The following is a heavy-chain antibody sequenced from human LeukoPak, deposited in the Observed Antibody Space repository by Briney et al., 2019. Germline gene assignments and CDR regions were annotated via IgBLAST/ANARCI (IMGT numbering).Heavy chain of an antibody. Sequence: GGSLRLSCAASGFTFSSYDMHWVRQATGKGLEWVSAIGTAGDTYYPGSVKGRFTISRENAKNSLYLQMNSLRAGDTAVYYCARESSGSYYGQGYYGMDVWGQGTTVTVSS. J-gene: IGHJ6*02. CDR3: ARESSGSYYGQGYYGMDV. D-gene: IGHD1-26*01. CDR2: IGTAGDT. CDR1: GFTFSSYD. V-gene: IGHV3-13*01.